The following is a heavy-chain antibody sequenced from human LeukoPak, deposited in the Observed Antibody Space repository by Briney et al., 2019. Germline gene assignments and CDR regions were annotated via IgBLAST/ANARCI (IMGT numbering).Heavy chain of an antibody. Sequence: GGSLRLSCAASGFTVSAYAMAWVRQAPGKGLEWVSTIYDDNTYYADSVKGRFAISTDNSKNTLYLQMNSLRVEDTAVYFCAARKVRGVWFYLDYWGQGTLVTVSS. CDR2: IYDDNT. D-gene: IGHD3-10*01. J-gene: IGHJ4*02. CDR1: GFTVSAYA. CDR3: AARKVRGVWFYLDY. V-gene: IGHV3-23*01.